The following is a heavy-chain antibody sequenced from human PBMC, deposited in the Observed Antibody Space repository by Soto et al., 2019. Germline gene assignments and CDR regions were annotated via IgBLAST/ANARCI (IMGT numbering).Heavy chain of an antibody. Sequence: PGESLKISCKGSGYSFTSYWISWVRQMPGKGLEWMGRIDPSDSYTNYSPSFQGHVTISADKSISTAYLQWSSLEASDTAMYYCARLGNWNQRPFDYWGQGTLVTVSS. CDR2: IDPSDSYT. CDR1: GYSFTSYW. J-gene: IGHJ4*02. D-gene: IGHD1-1*01. V-gene: IGHV5-10-1*01. CDR3: ARLGNWNQRPFDY.